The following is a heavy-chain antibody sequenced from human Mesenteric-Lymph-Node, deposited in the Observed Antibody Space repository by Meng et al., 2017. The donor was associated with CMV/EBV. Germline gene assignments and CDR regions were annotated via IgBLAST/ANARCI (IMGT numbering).Heavy chain of an antibody. J-gene: IGHJ6*02. D-gene: IGHD2-2*02. V-gene: IGHV1-69*10. Sequence: SVKVSCKASGGTFSSYAISWVRQAPGQGLEWMGGIIPILGIANYAQKFQGRVTITADKSTSTAYMELSSLRSEDTAVYYCARSSACSSTSCYRPPYYYYYGMDVWGQGTTVTVSS. CDR3: ARSSACSSTSCYRPPYYYYYGMDV. CDR2: IIPILGIA. CDR1: GGTFSSYA.